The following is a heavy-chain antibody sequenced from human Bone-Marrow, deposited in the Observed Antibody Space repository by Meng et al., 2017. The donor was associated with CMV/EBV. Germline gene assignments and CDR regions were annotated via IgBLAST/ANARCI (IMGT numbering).Heavy chain of an antibody. Sequence: SETLSLTCAVYGGSFSGYYWSWIRQPPGKGLEWIGYIYYSGSTNYNPSLKSRVTISVDTSKNQFSLKLSSVTAADTAVYYCARVPGQEYYYYYGMDVWGQGTTVTVSS. CDR3: ARVPGQEYYYYYGMDV. CDR2: IYYSGST. D-gene: IGHD3-10*01. CDR1: GGSFSGYY. J-gene: IGHJ6*02. V-gene: IGHV4-59*01.